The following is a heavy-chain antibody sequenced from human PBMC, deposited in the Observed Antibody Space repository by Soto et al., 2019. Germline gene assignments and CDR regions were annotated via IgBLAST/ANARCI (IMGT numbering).Heavy chain of an antibody. D-gene: IGHD6-13*01. CDR3: ARDPSRQQLFDY. V-gene: IGHV4-38-2*02. CDR1: GYSITNGYY. J-gene: IGHJ4*02. Sequence: SETLSLTCAVSGYSITNGYYWGWVRQPPGKGLEWIGSIYHSGNTYYNPSLKSRVTISVDTSKNQFSLKLSSVTAADTAVYYCARDPSRQQLFDYWGQGTLVTVSS. CDR2: IYHSGNT.